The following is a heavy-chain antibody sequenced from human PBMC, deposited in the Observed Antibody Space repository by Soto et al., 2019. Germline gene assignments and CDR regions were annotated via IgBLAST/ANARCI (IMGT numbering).Heavy chain of an antibody. J-gene: IGHJ6*03. CDR2: TYYRSKWYN. V-gene: IGHV6-1*01. D-gene: IGHD2-2*01. Sequence: QVQLQQSGPGLVKPSQTLSLTCAISGDSVSSNSAAWNWIRQSPSRGLEWLGRTYYRSKWYNDYAVSVKSRITINPDTSKNQFSLQLNSVTPEDTAVYYCARDIVVVPAAIPIYYYYYMDVWGKGTTVTVSS. CDR3: ARDIVVVPAAIPIYYYYYMDV. CDR1: GDSVSSNSAA.